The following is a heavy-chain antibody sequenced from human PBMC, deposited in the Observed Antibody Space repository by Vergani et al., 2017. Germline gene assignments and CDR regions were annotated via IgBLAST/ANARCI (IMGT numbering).Heavy chain of an antibody. V-gene: IGHV1-69*08. CDR1: GGTFSSYT. CDR2: IIPILGIA. J-gene: IGHJ4*02. Sequence: QVQLVQSGAEVKKPGSSVKVSCKASGGTFSSYTISWVRQAPGQGLEWMGRIIPILGIANYAQKFQGRVTITADESTSTAYMELSSLRSEDTAVYYCAIETQTVGAPDFDYWGQGTLVTVSS. CDR3: AIETQTVGAPDFDY. D-gene: IGHD1-26*01.